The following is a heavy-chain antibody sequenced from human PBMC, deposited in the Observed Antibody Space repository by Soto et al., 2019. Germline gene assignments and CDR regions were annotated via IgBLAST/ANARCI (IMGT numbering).Heavy chain of an antibody. CDR1: GLTFSSYW. V-gene: IGHV3-74*01. J-gene: IGHJ6*01. CDR2: IKSDGSST. Sequence: GGSLRLSCAASGLTFSSYWMHWVRQAPGKGLVWFSRIKSDGSSTSYADSVKGRFTISRDYAKNTLYLQMNSLRVEDTAVYYCVRDREMATITGYYYGMDVSGQGSTVTVSS. CDR3: VRDREMATITGYYYGMDV. D-gene: IGHD5-12*01.